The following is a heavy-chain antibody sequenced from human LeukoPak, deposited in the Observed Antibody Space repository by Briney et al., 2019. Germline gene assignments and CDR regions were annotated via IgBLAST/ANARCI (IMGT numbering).Heavy chain of an antibody. V-gene: IGHV3-64*01. CDR3: ARAGSDYRHYYYYYYMDV. D-gene: IGHD4-11*01. Sequence: GGSLRLSCAVSGFTFSSYAMHWPRQAPGKGVEYVSAISSNGGSTYYANSVKGRFTISRDNSKNTLYLQMGSLRAEDMAVYYCARAGSDYRHYYYYYYMDVWGKGTTVTVSS. J-gene: IGHJ6*03. CDR1: GFTFSSYA. CDR2: ISSNGGST.